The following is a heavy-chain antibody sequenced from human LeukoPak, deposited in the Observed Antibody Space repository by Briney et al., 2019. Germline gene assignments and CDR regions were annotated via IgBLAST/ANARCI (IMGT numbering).Heavy chain of an antibody. V-gene: IGHV1-2*02. CDR1: GYTFTDYY. J-gene: IGHJ4*02. CDR3: ARGGWLLF. CDR2: IIPNSGDT. D-gene: IGHD3-3*01. Sequence: ASVKVSCKASGYTFTDYYMHWVRQAPGQGLEWMGWIIPNSGDTVYAQKFRGRVTMTGDTSISTAYMELRGLRSDDTAVYYCARGGWLLFWGQGTLVTVSS.